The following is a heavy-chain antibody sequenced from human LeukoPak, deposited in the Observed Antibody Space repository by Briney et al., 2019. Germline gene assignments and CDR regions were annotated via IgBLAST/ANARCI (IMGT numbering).Heavy chain of an antibody. D-gene: IGHD3-22*01. J-gene: IGHJ3*02. CDR3: AKMTTGYNYTAFDI. CDR1: GFTFTTCG. Sequence: GGSLRLSCAASGFTFTTCGMSWLRQAPGKGLEWVSRISGSGATTDYADSVKGRFTISRDNSKNTLFLQMNSLRAEDTAVYYCAKMTTGYNYTAFDIWGQGTMVTVSS. V-gene: IGHV3-23*01. CDR2: ISGSGATT.